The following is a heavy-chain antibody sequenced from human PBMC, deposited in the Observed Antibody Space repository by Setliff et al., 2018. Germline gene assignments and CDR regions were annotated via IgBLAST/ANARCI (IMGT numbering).Heavy chain of an antibody. CDR1: GFTSGAYW. Sequence: GGSLRLSCVVSGFTSGAYWMNWVRQAPGKGLVWVSRIDPYGSFTAYADSVKGRFTISRDNAKDTVYLQMNSLRAEDTAFYYCARGRHHDTLSGYIDFLGQGTLVTVSS. CDR2: IDPYGSFT. J-gene: IGHJ4*02. CDR3: ARGRHHDTLSGYIDF. V-gene: IGHV3-74*01. D-gene: IGHD3-9*01.